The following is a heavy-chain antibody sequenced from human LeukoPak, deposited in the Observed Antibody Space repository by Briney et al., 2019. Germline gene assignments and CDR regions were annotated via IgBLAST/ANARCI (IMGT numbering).Heavy chain of an antibody. CDR2: VSGGGTNT. CDR3: AKRSATSAWYEPFDY. D-gene: IGHD6-19*01. Sequence: GGSLRLSCAASGFTFSSYAMSWVRQAPGKGLEWVSSVSGGGTNTYYADSVKGQFTISRDNSKNTLYLQLNSLRAEDTAVYYCAKRSATSAWYEPFDYWGQGTLVTVSS. V-gene: IGHV3-23*01. CDR1: GFTFSSYA. J-gene: IGHJ4*02.